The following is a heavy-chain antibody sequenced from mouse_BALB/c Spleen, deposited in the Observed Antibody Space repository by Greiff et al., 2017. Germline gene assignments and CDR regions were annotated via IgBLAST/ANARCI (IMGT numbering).Heavy chain of an antibody. Sequence: LQQPGSELVRPGASVKLSCKASGYTFTSYWMHWVKQRPGQGLEWIGNIYPGSGSTNYDEKFKSKATLTVDTSSSTAYMQLSSLTSEDSAVYYCTRWAITTKVEGGDDWGQGTSVTVSS. CDR1: GYTFTSYW. J-gene: IGHJ4*01. D-gene: IGHD1-1*01. V-gene: IGHV1S22*01. CDR2: IYPGSGST. CDR3: TRWAITTKVEGGDD.